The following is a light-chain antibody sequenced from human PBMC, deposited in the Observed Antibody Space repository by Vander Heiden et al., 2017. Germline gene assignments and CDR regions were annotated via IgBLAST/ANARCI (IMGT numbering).Light chain of an antibody. Sequence: IVVTQSPATLSWSTGDSVTLACRASQSIGNYFAWHQHPPGPAPRLLIYAASNRATDLPARFSGSGSATDFTLIISRLEPEDFGVYYCQQRYNWITFGQGTRLEIK. J-gene: IGKJ5*01. CDR3: QQRYNWIT. V-gene: IGKV3-11*01. CDR1: QSIGNY. CDR2: AAS.